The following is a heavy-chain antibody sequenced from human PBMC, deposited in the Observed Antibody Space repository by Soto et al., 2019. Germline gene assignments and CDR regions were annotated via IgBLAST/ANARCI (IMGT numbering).Heavy chain of an antibody. CDR2: VNPILSMS. CDR1: GDTFSFYS. D-gene: IGHD3-10*01. J-gene: IGHJ4*02. V-gene: IGHV1-69*04. CDR3: ATSYGSGYRAFDY. Sequence: QVQLVQSGAEVKWPGSSVKVSCKASGDTFSFYSINWVRQAPGLGLEWMGRVNPILSMSNYAQRFQGRVTMTADKSTSTAYMELSGLRSEDTAMYYCATSYGSGYRAFDYWGQGALVIVSS.